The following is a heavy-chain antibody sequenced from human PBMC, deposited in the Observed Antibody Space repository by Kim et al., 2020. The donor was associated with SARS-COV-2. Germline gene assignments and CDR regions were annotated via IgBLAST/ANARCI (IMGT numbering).Heavy chain of an antibody. Sequence: YYADSVKGRFTISRDNAKNSLYLQMNSLRAEDTAVYYCASLVEMATIIDYWGQGTLVTVSS. J-gene: IGHJ4*02. V-gene: IGHV3-48*03. CDR3: ASLVEMATIIDY. D-gene: IGHD5-12*01.